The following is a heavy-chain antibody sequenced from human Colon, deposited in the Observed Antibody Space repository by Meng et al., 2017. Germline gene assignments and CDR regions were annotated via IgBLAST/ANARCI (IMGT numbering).Heavy chain of an antibody. V-gene: IGHV4-31*03. CDR3: ARYYYDSSGVTYFDP. CDR1: GASISSGNHY. D-gene: IGHD3-22*01. Sequence: QGPLQEPGPGLVKPSQTLSLTCTVSGASISSGNHYWSWSRQHPGKGLEWIGYFYFSGNTYYNPSLKSRVTISVDTSKNQFSLNLRSVTAADTAVYYCARYYYDSSGVTYFDPWGQGTLVTVSS. J-gene: IGHJ5*02. CDR2: FYFSGNT.